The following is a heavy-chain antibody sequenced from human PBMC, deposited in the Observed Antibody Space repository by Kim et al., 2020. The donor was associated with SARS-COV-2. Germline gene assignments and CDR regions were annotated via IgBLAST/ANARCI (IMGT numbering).Heavy chain of an antibody. CDR3: AGDKDCTNGVCYPWFDP. Sequence: GGSLRLSCAASEFTFSEYSMNWVRQVPGKGLEWVSSITSSSTYVYYGDSVKGRFSISRDNAKNLLYLQMNSLGAEDTAVYYCAGDKDCTNGVCYPWFDP. V-gene: IGHV3-21*01. CDR2: ITSSSTYV. CDR1: EFTFSEYS. J-gene: IGHJ5*02. D-gene: IGHD2-8*01.